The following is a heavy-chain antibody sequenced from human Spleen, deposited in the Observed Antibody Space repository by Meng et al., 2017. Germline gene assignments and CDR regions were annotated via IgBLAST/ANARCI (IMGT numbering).Heavy chain of an antibody. CDR2: IYYSGST. Sequence: SETLSLTCTVSGGSISSDGYYWSWIRQHPGKGLEWIGYIYYSGSTYYNPSLKSRVTISVDTSKNQFSLKLSSVTAADSAVYYCAWGLRDYFDYWGQGTLVTVSS. J-gene: IGHJ4*02. V-gene: IGHV4-31*03. CDR1: GGSISSDGYY. D-gene: IGHD1-26*01. CDR3: AWGLRDYFDY.